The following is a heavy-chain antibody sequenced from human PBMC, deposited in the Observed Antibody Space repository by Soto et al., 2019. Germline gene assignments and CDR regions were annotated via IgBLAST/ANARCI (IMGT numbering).Heavy chain of an antibody. J-gene: IGHJ5*02. D-gene: IGHD5-12*01. CDR2: MNPNSGNT. CDR1: GYTFTSYD. Sequence: VQLVQSGAEVKQPGASVKVSCKASGYTFTSYDINWVRQATGQGLEWMGWMNPNSGNTGYAQKFQGRVTMTRNTSISTAYMELSSLRSEDTAVYYCARGVDIVATVWFDPWGQGTLVTVSS. CDR3: ARGVDIVATVWFDP. V-gene: IGHV1-8*01.